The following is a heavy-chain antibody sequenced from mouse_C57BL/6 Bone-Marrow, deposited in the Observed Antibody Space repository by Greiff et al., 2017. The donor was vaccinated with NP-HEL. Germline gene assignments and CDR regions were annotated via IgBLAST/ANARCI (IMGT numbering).Heavy chain of an antibody. J-gene: IGHJ3*01. CDR3: TRNESNSFAY. CDR2: IDPETGGS. CDR1: GYTFTDYA. V-gene: IGHV1-15*01. D-gene: IGHD2-5*01. Sequence: QVQLKQSGAELVRPGASVTLSCKASGYTFTDYAMHWVKQTPVHGLEWIGAIDPETGGSAYNQKFKGKAILTADKSSSTAYMELRSLTSEDSAVYYGTRNESNSFAYWGQGTLVTVSA.